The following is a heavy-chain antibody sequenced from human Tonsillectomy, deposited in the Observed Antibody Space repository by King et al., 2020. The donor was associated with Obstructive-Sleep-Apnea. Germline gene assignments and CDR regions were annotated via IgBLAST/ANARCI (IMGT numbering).Heavy chain of an antibody. J-gene: IGHJ6*02. CDR3: ARDPPPYSKDYYGMDV. D-gene: IGHD4-11*01. V-gene: IGHV1-18*03. Sequence: VQLVESGAEVKKPGASVKVSCKASGYTFTSYGISWVRQAPGQGLEWMGWISAYNGNTYYAQNLQDRVTMTTDTSTSTAYMELRSLRSDDMAVYYCARDPPPYSKDYYGMDVWDQGTTVTVSS. CDR2: ISAYNGNT. CDR1: GYTFTSYG.